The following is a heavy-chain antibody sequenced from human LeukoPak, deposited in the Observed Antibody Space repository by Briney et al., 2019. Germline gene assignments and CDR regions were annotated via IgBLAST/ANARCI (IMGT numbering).Heavy chain of an antibody. J-gene: IGHJ4*02. Sequence: GGSLRLSCAASGFTFSSYSMNWVRQAPGKGLEWVSSISSGSSYIYYADSVKGRFTISRDNAKNSLYLQMNSLRAEDTAVYYCARGALGEIDYWGQGTLVTVSS. CDR2: ISSGSSYI. CDR3: ARGALGEIDY. CDR1: GFTFSSYS. D-gene: IGHD3-10*01. V-gene: IGHV3-21*01.